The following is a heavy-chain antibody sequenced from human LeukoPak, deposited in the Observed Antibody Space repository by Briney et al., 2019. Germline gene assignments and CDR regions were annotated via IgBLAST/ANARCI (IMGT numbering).Heavy chain of an antibody. D-gene: IGHD5-12*01. CDR2: IIPIFGTA. Sequence: ASVKVSCKASGGTFSSYAISWVRQAPGQGLEWMGGIIPIFGTANYAQKFQGRVTITTDESTSTAYMELSSLRSEDTAVYYCASFSTRGYSGYDQEDYWGQGTLVTVSS. CDR1: GGTFSSYA. J-gene: IGHJ4*02. CDR3: ASFSTRGYSGYDQEDY. V-gene: IGHV1-69*05.